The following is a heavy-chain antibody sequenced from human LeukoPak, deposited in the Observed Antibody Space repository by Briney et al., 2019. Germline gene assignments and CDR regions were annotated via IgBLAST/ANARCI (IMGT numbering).Heavy chain of an antibody. V-gene: IGHV4-38-2*02. CDR3: ARVNLDGFDY. CDR2: IYHSGST. CDR1: GYSISSGYY. D-gene: IGHD1-1*01. Sequence: PSETLSLTCTVSGYSISSGYYWGWIRQPPGKGLEWIGNIYHSGSTYYNPSLKSRVTISVDTSKNQFSLKLSSVTAADTAVYYCARVNLDGFDYWGQGTLVTVSS. J-gene: IGHJ4*02.